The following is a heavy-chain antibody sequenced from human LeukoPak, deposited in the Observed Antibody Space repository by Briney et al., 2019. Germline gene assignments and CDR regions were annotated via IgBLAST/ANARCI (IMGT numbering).Heavy chain of an antibody. V-gene: IGHV6-1*01. D-gene: IGHD6-13*01. CDR3: ATSSSSWYFRFDP. CDR2: TYYMSN. J-gene: IGHJ5*02. Sequence: SQTLSLTCAISGDSVSSNSAAWNWIRQSPSRGLDLLGRTYYMSNDYAVSVKSRITINPDTSKNQFSLQLNSVTPEDTAVYYCATSSSSWYFRFDPWGQGTLVTVSS. CDR1: GDSVSSNSAA.